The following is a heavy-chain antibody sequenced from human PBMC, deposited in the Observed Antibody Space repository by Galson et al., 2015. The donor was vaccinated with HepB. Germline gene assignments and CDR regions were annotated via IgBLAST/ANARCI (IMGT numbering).Heavy chain of an antibody. V-gene: IGHV1-2*06. D-gene: IGHD3-22*01. CDR1: GYIFTGYY. Sequence: SVKVSCKASGYIFTGYYMHWVRQAPGQGLEWMGRINPNTGDTKYAQKVQDRVTLTRDTSISTVFMELSRLRSDDTAVYYCARHYYYDSKGSNDWWGQGTLVTVSS. CDR3: ARHYYYDSKGSNDW. J-gene: IGHJ4*02. CDR2: INPNTGDT.